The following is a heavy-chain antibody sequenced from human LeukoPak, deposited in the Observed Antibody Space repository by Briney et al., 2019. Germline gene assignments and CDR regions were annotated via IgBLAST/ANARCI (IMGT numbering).Heavy chain of an antibody. V-gene: IGHV3-48*04. CDR1: GFTFSSYS. J-gene: IGHJ1*01. D-gene: IGHD6-13*01. CDR3: AKDMAAAAPEYLQH. Sequence: GGSLRLSCAASGFTFSSYSMNWVRQTPEKGREWVSYISSGSSNKYYADSVKGRFTISRDNAKNSLYLQMNSLRADDPALYYCAKDMAAAAPEYLQHWGQGTLVTVSS. CDR2: ISSGSSNK.